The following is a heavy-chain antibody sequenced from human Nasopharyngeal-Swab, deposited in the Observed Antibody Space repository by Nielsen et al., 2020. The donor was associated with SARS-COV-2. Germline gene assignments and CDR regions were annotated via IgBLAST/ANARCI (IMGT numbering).Heavy chain of an antibody. V-gene: IGHV3-33*01. J-gene: IGHJ4*02. Sequence: GESLKISCAASGFTFSSYGMHWVRQAPGKGLEWVAVIWYDGSNKYYADSVKGRFTISRDNSKNTLYLQMNSLRAEDTAVYYCARGDLSSGWYIDYWGQGTLVTVSS. CDR2: IWYDGSNK. CDR1: GFTFSSYG. D-gene: IGHD6-19*01. CDR3: ARGDLSSGWYIDY.